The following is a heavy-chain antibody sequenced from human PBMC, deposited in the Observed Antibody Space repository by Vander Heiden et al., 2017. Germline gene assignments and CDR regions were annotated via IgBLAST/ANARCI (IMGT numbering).Heavy chain of an antibody. CDR3: ARWYYDGSTYSLDY. Sequence: EVQLVESGGGLVQPGGSLRLSCAASAFTFSNHWMTWVRQAPGKGLEWVANIKQDASSKYYVDSVKGRFTISRDNAKNSLYLQMTSLRAEDTAVYYCARWYYDGSTYSLDYWGQGTLVTVSS. CDR1: AFTFSNHW. D-gene: IGHD3-22*01. CDR2: IKQDASSK. J-gene: IGHJ4*02. V-gene: IGHV3-7*01.